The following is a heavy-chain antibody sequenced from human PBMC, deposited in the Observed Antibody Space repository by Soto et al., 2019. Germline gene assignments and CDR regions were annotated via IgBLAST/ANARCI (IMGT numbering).Heavy chain of an antibody. V-gene: IGHV1-69*15. Sequence: SWLNVYGKASGDGVSRYAIRWVRQERGKGLVGVGKIIPTFGRTNYAQKFQGRLSISADDSTSTAYMELTSLESEDTAVYYRARDPLSSFAMDVWGQGTTVTVSS. J-gene: IGHJ6*02. D-gene: IGHD3-10*02. CDR3: ARDPLSSFAMDV. CDR2: IIPTFGRT. CDR1: GDGVSRYA.